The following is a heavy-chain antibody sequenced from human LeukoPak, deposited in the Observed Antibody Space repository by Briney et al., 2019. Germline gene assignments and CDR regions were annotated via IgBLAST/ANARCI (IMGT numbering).Heavy chain of an antibody. CDR3: ARDQPTYYYGSSGYYLNY. J-gene: IGHJ4*02. CDR2: ISSSSSYI. Sequence: GGSLRLSCAASGFTFSSYNMNWVRQAPGKGLEWVSSISSSSSYIYYADSGKGGFTISRDNAKNSLYLQMNSLRAEDTAVYYCARDQPTYYYGSSGYYLNYWGQGTLVTVSS. V-gene: IGHV3-21*01. CDR1: GFTFSSYN. D-gene: IGHD3-22*01.